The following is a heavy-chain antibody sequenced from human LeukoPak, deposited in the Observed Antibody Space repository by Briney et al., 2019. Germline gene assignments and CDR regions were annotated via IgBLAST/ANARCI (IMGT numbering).Heavy chain of an antibody. Sequence: PSETLSLTCTVSGGSFGNYYRSWIRQPPGKGLEWIGYIYDSGTTNYNPSLKSRVTISVDTSKNQFSLKLSSVTAADTAVYYCARHLSSSWYEGDAFDIWGQGTMVTVSS. J-gene: IGHJ3*02. D-gene: IGHD6-13*01. CDR2: IYDSGTT. V-gene: IGHV4-59*08. CDR3: ARHLSSSWYEGDAFDI. CDR1: GGSFGNYY.